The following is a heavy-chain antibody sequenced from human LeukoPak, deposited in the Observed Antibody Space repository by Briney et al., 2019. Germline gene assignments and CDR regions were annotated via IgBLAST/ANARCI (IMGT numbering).Heavy chain of an antibody. D-gene: IGHD3-10*01. J-gene: IGHJ3*02. CDR2: IYHSGST. Sequence: SETLSLTCTVSGYSISNGYYWGWIRQPPGKGLEWIGSIYHSGSTYYNPSLKSRVTISVDTSKNQFSLKLSSATAADTAVYYCARDRWYYYGSGSYYTDAFDIWGQGTMVTASS. CDR3: ARDRWYYYGSGSYYTDAFDI. CDR1: GYSISNGYY. V-gene: IGHV4-38-2*02.